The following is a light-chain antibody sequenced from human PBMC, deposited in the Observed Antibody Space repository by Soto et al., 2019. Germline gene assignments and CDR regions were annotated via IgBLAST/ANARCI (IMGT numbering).Light chain of an antibody. CDR2: DAS. V-gene: IGKV3-11*01. CDR1: QSISSY. CDR3: QQRSNWPLT. J-gene: IGKJ5*01. Sequence: EIVLTQSPATLSLSPGERATLSCRASQSISSYLAWYHQKRGQAPRLLIYDASNRATGVPARFSGSGSGTDFTLTISSLEPEDFAVYYCQQRSNWPLTFVQGTRLEIK.